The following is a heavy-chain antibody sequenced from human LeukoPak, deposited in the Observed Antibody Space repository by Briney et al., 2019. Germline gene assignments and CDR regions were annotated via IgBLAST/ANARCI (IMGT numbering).Heavy chain of an antibody. V-gene: IGHV4-34*12. CDR1: GGSFSGYY. CDR3: ARFGSSTWYKGAFDI. D-gene: IGHD1-1*01. Sequence: SETLSLTCAVYGGSFSGYYWSWIRQPPGKGLEWIGEIVHSGNTKYNPSLKSRVTISVDTSKNQFSLNLTSVTAADTAVYYCARFGSSTWYKGAFDIWGLGTMVTVAS. CDR2: IVHSGNT. J-gene: IGHJ3*02.